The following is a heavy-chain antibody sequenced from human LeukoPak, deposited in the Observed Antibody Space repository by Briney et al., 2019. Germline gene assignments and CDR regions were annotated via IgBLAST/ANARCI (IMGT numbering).Heavy chain of an antibody. CDR3: AREIGVDI. V-gene: IGHV4-59*12. D-gene: IGHD3-16*01. J-gene: IGHJ3*02. CDR2: IYYTGST. CDR1: GGSISGYY. Sequence: SETLSLTCTVSGGSISGYYWSWIRQSPGKGLESLGFIYYTGSTNYNPSLRSRVSISLDTPKNQFSLRLTSVTAADTAVYYCAREIGVDIWGQGTMVTVSS.